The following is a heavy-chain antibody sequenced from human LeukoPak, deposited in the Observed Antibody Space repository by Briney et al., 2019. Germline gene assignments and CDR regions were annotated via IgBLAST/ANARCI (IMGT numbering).Heavy chain of an antibody. J-gene: IGHJ4*02. V-gene: IGHV4-39*01. Sequence: SETLSLTCTVSGGSISSSSYYWGWIRQPPGKGLEWIGCIYYSGSTYYNPSLKSRVTISVDTSKNQFSLKLSSVTAADTAVYYCARGGYSGYDLGIGFDYWGQGTLVTVSS. CDR1: GGSISSSSYY. CDR3: ARGGYSGYDLGIGFDY. D-gene: IGHD5-12*01. CDR2: IYYSGST.